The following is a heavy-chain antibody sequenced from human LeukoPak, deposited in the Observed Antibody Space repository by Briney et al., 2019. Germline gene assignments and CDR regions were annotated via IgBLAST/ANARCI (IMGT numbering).Heavy chain of an antibody. V-gene: IGHV1-58*01. CDR3: AASSCGGDCSFDY. Sequence: EASVKVSRKASGFTFTSSAVQWVRQARGQRLEWIGWIVVGSGNTNYAQKFQERVTITRDMSTSTAYMELRSLRSKDTAVSYCAASSCGGDCSFDYWGQGTLVTVSS. J-gene: IGHJ4*02. CDR1: GFTFTSSA. CDR2: IVVGSGNT. D-gene: IGHD2-21*02.